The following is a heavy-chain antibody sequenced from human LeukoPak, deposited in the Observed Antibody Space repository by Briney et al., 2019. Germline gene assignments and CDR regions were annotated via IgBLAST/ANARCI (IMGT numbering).Heavy chain of an antibody. Sequence: TGGSLRLSCAASGFTFSSYSMNWVRQAPGKGLEWVSSISSSSSYIYYADSVKGRFTISRDNAKNSLYLQMNSLGADDTAVYYCAKTGGPWDWGQGTLVTVSS. CDR3: AKTGGPWD. CDR1: GFTFSSYS. V-gene: IGHV3-21*04. J-gene: IGHJ4*02. D-gene: IGHD7-27*01. CDR2: ISSSSSYI.